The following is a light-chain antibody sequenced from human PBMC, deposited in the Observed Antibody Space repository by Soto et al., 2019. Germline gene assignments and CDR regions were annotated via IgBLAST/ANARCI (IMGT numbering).Light chain of an antibody. V-gene: IGKV1-33*01. CDR3: QQHDDLPFT. CDR1: QDISNY. Sequence: DIQMTQSPSSLSASLGDRVTITCQASQDISNYLSWYQQKPGKAPKLLIYDASNLETGVPSRFGGSGSGTDFTFTISSLHPEDVATYYCQQHDDLPFTFGPGTKVDFK. J-gene: IGKJ3*01. CDR2: DAS.